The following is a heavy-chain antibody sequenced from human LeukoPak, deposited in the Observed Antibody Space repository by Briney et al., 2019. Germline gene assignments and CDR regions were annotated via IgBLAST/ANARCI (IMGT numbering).Heavy chain of an antibody. D-gene: IGHD2-2*02. CDR1: GYTFTGYY. J-gene: IGHJ6*03. Sequence: GASVKVSCKASGYTFTGYYMHWVRQAPGQGLEWMGWINPNSGGTNYAQKFQGRVTMTRDTSISTAYMELSRLRSEDTAVYYCATMGDCSSTSCYTEEYYYYYMDVWGKGTTVTVSS. CDR2: INPNSGGT. V-gene: IGHV1-2*02. CDR3: ATMGDCSSTSCYTEEYYYYYMDV.